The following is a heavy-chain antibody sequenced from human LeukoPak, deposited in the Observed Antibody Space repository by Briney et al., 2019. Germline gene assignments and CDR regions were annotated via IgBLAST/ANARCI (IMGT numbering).Heavy chain of an antibody. CDR2: ISYDGSNK. Sequence: GGSLRLSCAASGFTVSSNYMNWVRQAPGKGLEWVAVISYDGSNKYYADSVKGRFTISRDNSKNTLYLQMNSLRAEDTAVYYCAKPDYGANEHYACDMWGQGTMVTVSS. D-gene: IGHD4-17*01. V-gene: IGHV3-30*18. CDR1: GFTVSSNY. CDR3: AKPDYGANEHYACDM. J-gene: IGHJ3*02.